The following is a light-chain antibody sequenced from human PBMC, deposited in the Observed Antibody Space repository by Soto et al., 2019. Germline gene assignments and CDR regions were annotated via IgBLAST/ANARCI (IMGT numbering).Light chain of an antibody. CDR3: SSYTTSSTRV. V-gene: IGLV2-14*03. CDR1: SSDVGAYDF. Sequence: QPVLAQPASVTGAAGQSITISCTGTSSDVGAYDFVSWYQQHPDKAPKLMIYEVSNRPSGVSYRFSGSKSVNTATLTISGLQAEDEADYYCSSYTTSSTRVFGTGTKVTVL. CDR2: EVS. J-gene: IGLJ1*01.